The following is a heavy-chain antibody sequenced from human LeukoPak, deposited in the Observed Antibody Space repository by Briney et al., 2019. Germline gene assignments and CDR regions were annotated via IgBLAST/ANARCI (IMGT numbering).Heavy chain of an antibody. Sequence: SETLSLTCSVSGDSIGSSSYYWGWIRQPPGKGLEWIGSIFDSGSTYNNPSLKSRVTISLDTSKNQFSLKLNSVTAADTAVYYCARALPIAAVNYWGQGTLVTVSS. J-gene: IGHJ4*02. CDR1: GDSIGSSSYY. CDR3: ARALPIAAVNY. D-gene: IGHD6-13*01. CDR2: IFDSGST. V-gene: IGHV4-39*07.